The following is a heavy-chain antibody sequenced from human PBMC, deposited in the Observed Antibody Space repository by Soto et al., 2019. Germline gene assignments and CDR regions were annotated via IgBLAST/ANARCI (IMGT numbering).Heavy chain of an antibody. D-gene: IGHD1-1*01. CDR2: INHSGST. J-gene: IGHJ6*02. CDR1: GGSFSGYY. V-gene: IGHV4-34*01. CDR3: ARKRRRGGYYYGMAV. Sequence: QVQLQQWGAGLLKPSETLSLTCAVYGGSFSGYYWSWIRQPPGKGLEWIGEINHSGSTNYNPSLKSRVTITVDTSKNQFSLKLSSVTAADTAVYYCARKRRRGGYYYGMAVWGQVTTVTVCS.